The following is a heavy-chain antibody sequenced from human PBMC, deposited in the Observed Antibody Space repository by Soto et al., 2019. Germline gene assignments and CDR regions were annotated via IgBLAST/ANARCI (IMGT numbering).Heavy chain of an antibody. CDR3: AREGTLYCSGGSCYYFDY. CDR2: IYYSGST. V-gene: IGHV4-59*06. Sequence: PSETLSLTCTVSGGSISNYYWSWIRQHPGKGLEWIGYIYYSGSTYYNPSLKSRVTISVDTSKNQFSLKLSSVTAADTAVYYCAREGTLYCSGGSCYYFDYWGQGTLVTVSS. D-gene: IGHD2-15*01. CDR1: GGSISNYY. J-gene: IGHJ4*02.